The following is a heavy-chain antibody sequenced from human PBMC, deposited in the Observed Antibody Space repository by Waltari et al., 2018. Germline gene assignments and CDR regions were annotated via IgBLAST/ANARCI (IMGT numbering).Heavy chain of an antibody. CDR1: GYNFRSYD. Sequence: QVQLMQSGAEVKKPGDSVKVSCQASGYNFRSYDFNWVRRAAGQGLEWMGWMNPSNGNADYAHKFRGRLTFTRDASMNTAHMELSSLTSDDTAEYFCARAYFGSASYPFDSWGQGALVTVSS. V-gene: IGHV1-8*03. J-gene: IGHJ4*02. CDR3: ARAYFGSASYPFDS. CDR2: MNPSNGNA. D-gene: IGHD3-10*01.